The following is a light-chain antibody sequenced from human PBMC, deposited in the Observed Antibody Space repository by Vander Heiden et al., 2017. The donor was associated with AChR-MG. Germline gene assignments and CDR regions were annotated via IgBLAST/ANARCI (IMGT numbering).Light chain of an antibody. CDR1: QSVRNRY. CDR3: QHDDKSPPYT. J-gene: IGKJ2*01. CDR2: DAS. V-gene: IGKV3-20*01. Sequence: EIVLTQSPGTLSLSPGERATLSCRASQSVRNRYLAWYQQRPGQAPRLLSFDASTRATGIPDRFSGSGSGTDFTLTIDRLEPEDFAVYYCQHDDKSPPYTFGQGTKLEIK.